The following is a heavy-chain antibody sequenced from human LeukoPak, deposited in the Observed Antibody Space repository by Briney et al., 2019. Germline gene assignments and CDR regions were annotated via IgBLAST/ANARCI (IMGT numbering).Heavy chain of an antibody. CDR1: GFTFDDYA. CDR3: AKVSYSGSYCDY. V-gene: IGHV3-43*02. J-gene: IGHJ4*02. D-gene: IGHD3-10*01. CDR2: ISGDGGST. Sequence: GGSLRLSCAASGFTFDDYAMHWVRQAPGRGLEWVSLISGDGGSTYYADSVKGRFTISRDNSKNSLYLQMNSLRTEDTALYYCAKVSYSGSYCDYWGQGTLVTVSS.